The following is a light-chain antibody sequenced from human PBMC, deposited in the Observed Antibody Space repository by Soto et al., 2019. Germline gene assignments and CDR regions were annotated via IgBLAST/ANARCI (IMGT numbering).Light chain of an antibody. V-gene: IGKV1-5*03. CDR2: KAS. Sequence: IWMTQSPSLLSASTGDRVTFTCRASQSISNWLAWYQQKPGKAPKLLIYKASTLESGVPSRFSGSGSGTEFTLTISSLQADDFAIYYCQQYNGYRLAFGGGTKVEIK. CDR1: QSISNW. CDR3: QQYNGYRLA. J-gene: IGKJ4*01.